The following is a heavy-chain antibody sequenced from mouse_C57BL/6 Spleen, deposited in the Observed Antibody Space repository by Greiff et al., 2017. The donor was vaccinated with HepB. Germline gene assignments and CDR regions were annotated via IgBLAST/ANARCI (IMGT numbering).Heavy chain of an antibody. CDR3: VRTGTGYAMDY. CDR2: IRSKSSNYAT. J-gene: IGHJ4*01. Sequence: EVKLVESGGGLVQPKGSLKLSCAASGFTFNTYAIHWVRQATGTGLEWVALIRSKSSNYATYYADSVKDRFTISRDDSQSMLYLQMNNLTTEDTAMYYCVRTGTGYAMDYWGQGTSVTVSS. D-gene: IGHD4-1*01. CDR1: GFTFNTYA. V-gene: IGHV10-3*01.